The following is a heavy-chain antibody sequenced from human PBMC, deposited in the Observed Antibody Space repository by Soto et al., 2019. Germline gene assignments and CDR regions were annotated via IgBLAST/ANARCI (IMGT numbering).Heavy chain of an antibody. CDR3: ARNVIGADNYETIGYYIEH. Sequence: QVQLSQFGAEVKKPGASVKVSCKASGYSFTNFHIHWVRQAPGQGLEWMGIIDPSGGITRDAQRLERRVTMSGAASTSNVYIEFRGLASEDTAMYYFARNVIGADNYETIGYYIEHWGQGTLVTVSS. CDR2: IDPSGGIT. D-gene: IGHD3-22*01. CDR1: GYSFTNFH. V-gene: IGHV1-46*01. J-gene: IGHJ4*01.